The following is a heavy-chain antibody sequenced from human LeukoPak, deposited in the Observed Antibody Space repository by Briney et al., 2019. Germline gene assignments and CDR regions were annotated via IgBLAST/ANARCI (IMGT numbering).Heavy chain of an antibody. J-gene: IGHJ4*02. V-gene: IGHV3-23*01. Sequence: PGGTLRLSCAASGFTFSSHGMNWVRQAPGKGLEWVSGISPNGVITYYAESVKGRFTVSRDNSKNTVYMQMRTLRVEDTAVYYCVKTQTHFGDYRRDYWGQGTLVTVSS. D-gene: IGHD4-17*01. CDR2: ISPNGVIT. CDR3: VKTQTHFGDYRRDY. CDR1: GFTFSSHG.